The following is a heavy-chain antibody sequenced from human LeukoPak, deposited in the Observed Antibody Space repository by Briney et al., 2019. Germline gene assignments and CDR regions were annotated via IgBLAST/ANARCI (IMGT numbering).Heavy chain of an antibody. CDR1: GYTFTSYG. Sequence: ASVKVSCKASGYTFTSYGISWVRQAPGQGLEWMGWISAYNGNTNYAQKLQGRVTMTTDTSTSTAYMELRSLRSDDTAVYYCARDLGPMRWALLTWYFDYWGQGTLVTVSS. V-gene: IGHV1-18*01. J-gene: IGHJ4*02. CDR2: ISAYNGNT. CDR3: ARDLGPMRWALLTWYFDY. D-gene: IGHD1-26*01.